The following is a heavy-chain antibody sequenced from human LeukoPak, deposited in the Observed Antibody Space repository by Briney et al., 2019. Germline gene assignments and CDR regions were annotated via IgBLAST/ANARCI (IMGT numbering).Heavy chain of an antibody. D-gene: IGHD3-10*01. Sequence: PGGSLTLSCVPSGFIFSSYWMSWVRQTPGKGLEWVANIKEDGSEKYYVDSVKGRFTISRDNAKNSLYLQMNSLRVEDTAIYYCASNLASSFHIWGQGKMVIVSS. CDR2: IKEDGSEK. CDR1: GFIFSSYW. V-gene: IGHV3-7*01. J-gene: IGHJ3*02. CDR3: ASNLASSFHI.